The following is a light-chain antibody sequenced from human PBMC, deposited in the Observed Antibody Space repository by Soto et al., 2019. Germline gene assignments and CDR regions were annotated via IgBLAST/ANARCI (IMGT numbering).Light chain of an antibody. CDR2: GPS. CDR3: QQYGSSPIT. Sequence: EIVLTQSPGTLSLSPGERATLSCRASQSVTSGYLGWYQQKPGQAPRLLIFGPSSRATGIPDRFSGSGSGTDFTLTISRLEPEDFAVYYCQQYGSSPITFGQGTRLEIK. CDR1: QSVTSGY. V-gene: IGKV3-20*01. J-gene: IGKJ5*01.